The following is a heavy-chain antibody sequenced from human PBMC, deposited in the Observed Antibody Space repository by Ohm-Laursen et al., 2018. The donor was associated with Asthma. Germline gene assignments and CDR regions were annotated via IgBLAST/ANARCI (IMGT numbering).Heavy chain of an antibody. CDR1: GYTFSRYS. CDR2: ISTASTFI. Sequence: SLRLSCTASGYTFSRYSIHWIRQAPGKGLEWVASISTASTFIYYADSVRGRFTTSRDNSKNTLYLQMGSLRAEDMAVYYCARAAQKDYYDSSGYYGVDYWGQGTLVTVSS. J-gene: IGHJ4*02. D-gene: IGHD3-22*01. CDR3: ARAAQKDYYDSSGYYGVDY. V-gene: IGHV3-21*01.